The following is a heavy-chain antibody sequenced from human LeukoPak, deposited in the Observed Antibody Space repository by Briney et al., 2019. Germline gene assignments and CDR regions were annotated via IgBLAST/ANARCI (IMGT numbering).Heavy chain of an antibody. CDR3: ALVGYDSSGYFYYFDY. CDR1: GGTFSSYA. V-gene: IGHV1-69*13. Sequence: SVKVSCKASGGTFSSYAISWVRQAPGQGLEWMGGIIPIFGTANYAQKFQGRVTITADESTSTAYMELSSLRSEDTAVYYCALVGYDSSGYFYYFDYWGQGTLVTVSS. CDR2: IIPIFGTA. D-gene: IGHD3-22*01. J-gene: IGHJ4*02.